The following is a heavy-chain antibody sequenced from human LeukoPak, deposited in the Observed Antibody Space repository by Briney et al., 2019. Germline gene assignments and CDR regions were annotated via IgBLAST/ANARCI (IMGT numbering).Heavy chain of an antibody. CDR3: ARDRWGSSESFYYYYYMDV. CDR1: GYTFTSYY. J-gene: IGHJ6*03. V-gene: IGHV1-46*01. Sequence: ASVKVSCKASGYTFTSYYMHWVRQAPGQGLEWMGIINPSGGSTSYAQKFQGRVTMTRDMSTSTVYMELSSLRSEDTAVYYCARDRWGSSESFYYYYYMDVWGKGTTVTVSS. D-gene: IGHD6-6*01. CDR2: INPSGGST.